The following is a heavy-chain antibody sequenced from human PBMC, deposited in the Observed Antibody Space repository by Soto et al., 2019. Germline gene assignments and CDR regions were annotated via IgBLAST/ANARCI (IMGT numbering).Heavy chain of an antibody. V-gene: IGHV4-31*03. D-gene: IGHD5-18*01. CDR1: GASINSGGYF. J-gene: IGHJ4*02. CDR2: IHYSGST. CDR3: ARGFVETAMAFDY. Sequence: QVQLQASGPGLVKPSQTLSLACSVSGASINSGGYFWSWIRQLPGKGLEWIGYIHYSGSTYYNPSLKSRVVMSMDTSKNDFSLKLSSVTAADTAVFYCARGFVETAMAFDYWGQGALVTVSS.